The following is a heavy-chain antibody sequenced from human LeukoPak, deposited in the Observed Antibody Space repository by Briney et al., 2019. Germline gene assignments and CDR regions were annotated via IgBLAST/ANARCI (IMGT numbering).Heavy chain of an antibody. CDR2: ISSSTNTI. J-gene: IGHJ4*02. CDR1: GFTFSTYW. V-gene: IGHV3-48*04. D-gene: IGHD3-16*01. CDR3: ARELNGYGYYFFDY. Sequence: GGSLRLSCEASGFTFSTYWMNWVRQAPGKGLEWLSYISSSTNTIYYADSVKGRFTISRDNAKNSLYLQMNGLGAEDTAVYYCARELNGYGYYFFDYWGPGTLVTVSS.